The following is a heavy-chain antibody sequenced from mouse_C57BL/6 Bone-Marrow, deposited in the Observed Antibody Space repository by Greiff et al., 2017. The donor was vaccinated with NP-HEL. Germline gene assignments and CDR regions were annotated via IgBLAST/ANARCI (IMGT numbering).Heavy chain of an antibody. J-gene: IGHJ3*01. CDR2: ISSGGSYT. V-gene: IGHV5-6*01. Sequence: EVKLMESGGDLVKPGGSLKLSCAASGFTFSSYGMSWVSQTPDKRLEWVATISSGGSYTYYPDSVKGRFTISRDNAKNTLYLQMSSLKSEDTAMYYCARHSYYSKFAYWGQGTLVTVSA. D-gene: IGHD2-5*01. CDR1: GFTFSSYG. CDR3: ARHSYYSKFAY.